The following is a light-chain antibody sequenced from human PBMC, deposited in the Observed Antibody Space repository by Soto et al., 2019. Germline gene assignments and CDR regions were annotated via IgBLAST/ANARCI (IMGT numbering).Light chain of an antibody. J-gene: IGKJ4*01. CDR3: QEYNNWPALT. Sequence: EIVMTQSPATLSVSPGERATLSCRANQSVSSNLAWYQQKPGQAPRLLISGASTRATGIPDRFSGSGSGTEFTLTLSSLQSEDFAVYYCQEYNNWPALTFGGGTKVDI. CDR1: QSVSSN. CDR2: GAS. V-gene: IGKV3-15*01.